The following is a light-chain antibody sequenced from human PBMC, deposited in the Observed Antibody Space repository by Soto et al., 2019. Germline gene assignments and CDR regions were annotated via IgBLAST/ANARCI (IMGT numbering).Light chain of an antibody. CDR1: SSDIGAYNY. CDR2: EVT. V-gene: IGLV2-8*01. J-gene: IGLJ1*01. Sequence: QSVLTQPPSASGSPEQSVTISCTGTSSDIGAYNYVSWYQQHPGKVPKLIIHEVTKRPSGVPDRFSASKSGNTASLTVSGLQAEDEADYYCSSHGGANNFYVFGTGTKVTVL. CDR3: SSHGGANNFYV.